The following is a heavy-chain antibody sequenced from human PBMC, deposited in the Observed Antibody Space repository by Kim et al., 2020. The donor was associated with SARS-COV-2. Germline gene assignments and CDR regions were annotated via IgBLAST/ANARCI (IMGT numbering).Heavy chain of an antibody. CDR3: ARAGGGFRYYDSSGYLY. J-gene: IGHJ4*02. V-gene: IGHV4-59*01. Sequence: LKSRVTISVDTSKNQFSLKLGSVTAADTAVYYCARAGGGFRYYDSSGYLYWGQGTLVTVSS. D-gene: IGHD3-22*01.